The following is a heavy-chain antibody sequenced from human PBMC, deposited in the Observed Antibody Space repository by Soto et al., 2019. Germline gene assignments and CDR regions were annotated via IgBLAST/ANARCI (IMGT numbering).Heavy chain of an antibody. J-gene: IGHJ4*02. CDR1: GGSISSSSYY. V-gene: IGHV4-39*01. D-gene: IGHD6-13*01. CDR3: ARLYSSSPNLEY. Sequence: SETLSLTCTVSGGSISSSSYYWGWIRQPPGKGLEWIGSIYYSGSTYYNPSLKSRVTISVDTSKNQFSLKLSSVTAADTAVYYCARLYSSSPNLEYWGQGTLVTVSS. CDR2: IYYSGST.